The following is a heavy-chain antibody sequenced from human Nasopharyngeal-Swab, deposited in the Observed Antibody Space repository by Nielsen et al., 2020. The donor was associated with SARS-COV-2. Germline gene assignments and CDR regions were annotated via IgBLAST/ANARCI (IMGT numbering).Heavy chain of an antibody. J-gene: IGHJ3*02. V-gene: IGHV4-59*13. CDR2: IYYSGST. CDR1: GGSISSDY. Sequence: SETLSLTCTVSGGSISSDYWRWIRQPPGKGLEWIGYIYYSGSTKYNPSLKSRVTISVDTSKNQFSLKLSSVYAADTAVYYCTRVRIAVAGTQAFDIWGQGTMVTVSS. CDR3: TRVRIAVAGTQAFDI. D-gene: IGHD6-19*01.